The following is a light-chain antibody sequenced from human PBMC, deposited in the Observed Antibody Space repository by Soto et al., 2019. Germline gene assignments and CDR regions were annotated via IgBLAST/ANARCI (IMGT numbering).Light chain of an antibody. V-gene: IGKV3-15*01. J-gene: IGKJ1*01. Sequence: EIAMTQSPATLSVSPGERATLSCRASQSVSSNLAWYQQKPGQAPRLLIYGASTRATGIPARFSGSGSGTEFTLTISSLQSEEFAVYYCQQYKNWPPETFGQGTKVEIK. CDR1: QSVSSN. CDR2: GAS. CDR3: QQYKNWPPET.